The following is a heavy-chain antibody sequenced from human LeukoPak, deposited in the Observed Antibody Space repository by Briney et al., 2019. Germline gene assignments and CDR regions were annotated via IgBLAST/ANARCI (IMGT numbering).Heavy chain of an antibody. CDR2: ISQDGSGK. D-gene: IGHD2-2*01. V-gene: IGHV3-7*01. CDR1: GFTFSNYW. Sequence: PGGSLRLSCGASGFTFSNYWMSWVRQAPGKGLEWVINISQDGSGKNYADSVEGRFTISRDNAKNSLYLQMNSLRAEDTAVYYCARGVFCSSISCPIGDWGQGTLVTVSS. J-gene: IGHJ1*01. CDR3: ARGVFCSSISCPIGD.